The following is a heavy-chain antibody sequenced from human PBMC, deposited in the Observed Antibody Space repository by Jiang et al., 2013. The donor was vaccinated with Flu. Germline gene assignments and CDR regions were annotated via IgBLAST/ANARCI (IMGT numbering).Heavy chain of an antibody. CDR1: GFSFSNAW. D-gene: IGHD3-10*01. CDR3: TTDSPTIYGFSYGMDV. CDR2: IKSKVDGGTI. J-gene: IGHJ6*02. V-gene: IGHV3-15*01. Sequence: PGGSLRLSCAASGFSFSNAWMSWVRHTPGKGLEWVGRIKSKVDGGTIHSAAAVKGRFTISRDDSKNTLYLQMNSLRSEDTGVYYCTTDSPTIYGFSYGMDVWGQGTTVSVSS.